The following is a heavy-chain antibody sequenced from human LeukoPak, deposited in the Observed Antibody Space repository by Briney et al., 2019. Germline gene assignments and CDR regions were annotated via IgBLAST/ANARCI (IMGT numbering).Heavy chain of an antibody. Sequence: GGSLRLSCAASGFTFSNSPMIWVRQAPGKGLEWVAVISYDGSNKYYADSVKGRFTISRDNSKNTLYLQMNSLRAEDTAVYYCARGIEVRPMGAFDIWGQGTMVTVSS. J-gene: IGHJ3*02. D-gene: IGHD3-10*01. V-gene: IGHV3-30-3*01. CDR2: ISYDGSNK. CDR1: GFTFSNSP. CDR3: ARGIEVRPMGAFDI.